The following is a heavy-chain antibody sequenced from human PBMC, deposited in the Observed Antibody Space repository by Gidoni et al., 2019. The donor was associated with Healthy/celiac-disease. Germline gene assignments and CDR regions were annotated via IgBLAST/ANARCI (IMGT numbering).Heavy chain of an antibody. Sequence: EVQLLESGGGLVQPGGSLRLSCAASGFTFRSYAMSWVRQAPGKGLGWVSDISGSGGSTYYEDSVKGRFTISRDNSKNTLYLQMNSLRAEDTAVYYCAKGELAVAGKGWFDPWGQGTLVTVSS. CDR2: ISGSGGST. CDR1: GFTFRSYA. D-gene: IGHD6-19*01. V-gene: IGHV3-23*01. J-gene: IGHJ5*02. CDR3: AKGELAVAGKGWFDP.